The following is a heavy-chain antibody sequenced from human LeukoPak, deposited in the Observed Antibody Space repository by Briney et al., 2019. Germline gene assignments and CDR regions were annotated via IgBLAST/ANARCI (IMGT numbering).Heavy chain of an antibody. D-gene: IGHD1-26*01. CDR1: GGSIRSYS. Sequence: SETLSLTCTVSGGSIRSYSWSWIRQPAGKGLEWIGRIYTSGSTNYNPSLKSRVTISVDRSKNQFSLKLSSVTAADTAVYYCARGAYSGIFFDYWGQGTLVTVSA. J-gene: IGHJ4*02. CDR3: ARGAYSGIFFDY. V-gene: IGHV4-4*07. CDR2: IYTSGST.